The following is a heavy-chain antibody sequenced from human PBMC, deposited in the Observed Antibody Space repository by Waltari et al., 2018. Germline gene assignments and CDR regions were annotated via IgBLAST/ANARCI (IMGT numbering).Heavy chain of an antibody. CDR3: AIGGLGHAFDI. CDR1: GGSFSGYY. CDR2: INRSRST. Sequence: QAQLQQWGAGLLKPSETLSLTCAVYGGSFSGYYWSWIRQPPGKGLEWIGEINRSRSTNYNPSLKSRVTISVDASKNQFSLKLSSVTAADTAVYYCAIGGLGHAFDIWGQGTMVTVSS. D-gene: IGHD6-19*01. V-gene: IGHV4-34*01. J-gene: IGHJ3*02.